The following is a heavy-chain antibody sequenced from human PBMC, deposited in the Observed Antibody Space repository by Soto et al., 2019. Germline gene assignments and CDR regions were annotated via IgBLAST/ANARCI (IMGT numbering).Heavy chain of an antibody. Sequence: SVKVSCKASGGTFSSYAISCVRQAPGQGLEWMGGIIPIFGTANYAQKFQGRVTITADESTSTAYMELSSLRSEDTAVYYCARILNLANYRLNYYYYYGMDVWGQGTTVTVSS. CDR3: ARILNLANYRLNYYYYYGMDV. CDR1: GGTFSSYA. V-gene: IGHV1-69*13. CDR2: IIPIFGTA. J-gene: IGHJ6*02. D-gene: IGHD3-9*01.